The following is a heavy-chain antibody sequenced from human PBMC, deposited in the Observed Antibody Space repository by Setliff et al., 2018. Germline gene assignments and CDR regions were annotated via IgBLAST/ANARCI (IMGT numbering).Heavy chain of an antibody. Sequence: ASVKVSCKASGYTFTSYDINWVRQATGQGLEWMGRINPNSGGTNYAQKFQGRVTMTRDTSISTAYMELSRLRSDDTAVYYCARGRGSYYYYMDVRGKGTTVTVSS. CDR3: ARGRGSYYYYMDV. CDR1: GYTFTSYD. CDR2: INPNSGGT. D-gene: IGHD1-26*01. V-gene: IGHV1-2*06. J-gene: IGHJ6*03.